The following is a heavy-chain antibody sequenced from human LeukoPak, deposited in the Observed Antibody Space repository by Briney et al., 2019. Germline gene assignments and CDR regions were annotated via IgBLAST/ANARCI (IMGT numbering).Heavy chain of an antibody. Sequence: SETLSLTCAVYGGSFSGYYWSWIRQPPGKGLEWIGEINHSGRTNYNPSLKSRVTISVDTSKNQFSLKLSSVTAADTAVYYCARGTVVVVAARRGYYYYGMDVWGQGTTVTVSS. CDR3: ARGTVVVVAARRGYYYYGMDV. V-gene: IGHV4-34*01. J-gene: IGHJ6*02. D-gene: IGHD2-15*01. CDR2: INHSGRT. CDR1: GGSFSGYY.